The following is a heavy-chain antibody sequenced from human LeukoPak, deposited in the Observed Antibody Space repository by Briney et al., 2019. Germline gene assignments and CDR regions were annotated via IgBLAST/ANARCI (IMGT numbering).Heavy chain of an antibody. CDR2: IYYSGST. CDR3: ARGGPIEHLGY. D-gene: IGHD3-22*01. Sequence: SETLSLTCTVSGGSISSYYWSWIRQPPGKGLEWIGYIYYSGSTNYNPSLKSRVTISVDTSKNQFSLKLSSVTAADTAVYYCARGGPIEHLGYWGQGTLVTVSS. J-gene: IGHJ4*02. CDR1: GGSISSYY. V-gene: IGHV4-59*01.